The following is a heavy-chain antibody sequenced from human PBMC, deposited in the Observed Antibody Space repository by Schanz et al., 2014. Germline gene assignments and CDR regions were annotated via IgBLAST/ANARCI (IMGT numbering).Heavy chain of an antibody. D-gene: IGHD2-15*01. CDR2: ISSGSSYA. V-gene: IGHV3-11*05. CDR3: AKARRKSNCSGGRCFHYSYYGMDV. CDR1: GFTFSDHY. Sequence: QVQLVESGGGLVKPGGSLRLSCAASGFTFSDHYMDWVRQAPGKGLEWVSDISSGSSYANYADSVKGRFTISRDNSKNILYLQMNSLRAEDTAVYYCAKARRKSNCSGGRCFHYSYYGMDVWGQGTTVTDSS. J-gene: IGHJ6*02.